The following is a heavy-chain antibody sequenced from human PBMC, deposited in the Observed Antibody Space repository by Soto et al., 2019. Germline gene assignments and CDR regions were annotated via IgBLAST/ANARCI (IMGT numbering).Heavy chain of an antibody. V-gene: IGHV4-34*01. J-gene: IGHJ3*02. CDR3: ARVERGTATTVVDAFEI. Sequence: SETLSLTCAVYGGSFSGYYWSWIRQPPGKGLEWIGEINHSGSTNYNPSLKSRVTISVDTSKNQFSLKLSSVTAADTALYYCARVERGTATTVVDAFEIWGPGTMVTVSS. D-gene: IGHD1-1*01. CDR2: INHSGST. CDR1: GGSFSGYY.